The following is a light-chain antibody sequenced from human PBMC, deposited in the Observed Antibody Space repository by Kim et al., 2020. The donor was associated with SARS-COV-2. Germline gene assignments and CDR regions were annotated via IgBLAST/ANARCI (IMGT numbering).Light chain of an antibody. Sequence: QSVLTQPPSASGTPGQTVTISCSGRRSNVGNNPVTWFQQVPGTAPKLLMSNDNQRPSGVPDRFSASKSGTSSSLAISGLQSEDEAVYYCGSCDDSLSGRVFGGGTQLTVL. CDR2: NDN. V-gene: IGLV1-44*01. CDR3: GSCDDSLSGRV. CDR1: RSNVGNNP. J-gene: IGLJ3*02.